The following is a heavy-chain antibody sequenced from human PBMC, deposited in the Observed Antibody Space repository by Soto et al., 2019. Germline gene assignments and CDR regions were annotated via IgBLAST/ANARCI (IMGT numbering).Heavy chain of an antibody. CDR2: INHSGST. D-gene: IGHD3-3*01. CDR3: ARVYYDFWSGYYFYYGMDV. J-gene: IGHJ6*02. CDR1: GGSFSGYY. Sequence: KPSETLSLTCAVYGGSFSGYYWSWIRQPPGKGLEWIGEINHSGSTNYNPSLKSRVTISVDTSKNQFSLKLSSVTAADTAVYYCARVYYDFWSGYYFYYGMDVWGQGTTVTVSS. V-gene: IGHV4-34*01.